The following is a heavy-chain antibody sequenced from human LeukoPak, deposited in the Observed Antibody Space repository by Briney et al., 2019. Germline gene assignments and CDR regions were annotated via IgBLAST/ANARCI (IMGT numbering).Heavy chain of an antibody. J-gene: IGHJ4*02. Sequence: PGGSLRLSCAASGFTFDDYAMHWVRQAPEKGLEWVSSISWNSESIGYADSVKGRFTISRDNAKNSLYLQMNSLRSDDTAVYYCARDNDDYVWGSYRLIDFDYWGQGTLVTVSS. CDR3: ARDNDDYVWGSYRLIDFDY. D-gene: IGHD3-16*02. V-gene: IGHV3-9*01. CDR2: ISWNSESI. CDR1: GFTFDDYA.